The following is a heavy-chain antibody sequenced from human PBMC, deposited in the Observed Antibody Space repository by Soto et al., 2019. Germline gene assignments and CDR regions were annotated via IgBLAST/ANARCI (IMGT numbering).Heavy chain of an antibody. V-gene: IGHV3-33*01. Sequence: GGSLRLSCAASGFTFSSYGMHWVRQAPGKGLEWVAVIWYDGSNKYYADSVKGRFTISRDNSKNTLYLQMNSLRAEDTAVYYCASGLRVGETGAFDIWGQGTMVTVSS. D-gene: IGHD4-17*01. CDR1: GFTFSSYG. CDR3: ASGLRVGETGAFDI. J-gene: IGHJ3*02. CDR2: IWYDGSNK.